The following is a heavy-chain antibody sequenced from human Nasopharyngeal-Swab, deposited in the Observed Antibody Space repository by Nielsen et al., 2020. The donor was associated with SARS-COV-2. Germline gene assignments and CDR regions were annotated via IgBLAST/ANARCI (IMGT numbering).Heavy chain of an antibody. V-gene: IGHV4-39*01. CDR1: GGSISSSSYY. CDR3: ARQVTLAPHLIFDS. Sequence: SETLSLTCTVSGGSISSSSYYWGWIRQPPGKGLEWIGSIYYSGSTNYNPSLKRRVTISLATTKNQFSLSLRSVTAADTAVYYCARQVTLAPHLIFDSWGLGTLVTVSA. J-gene: IGHJ4*02. CDR2: IYYSGST. D-gene: IGHD1-1*01.